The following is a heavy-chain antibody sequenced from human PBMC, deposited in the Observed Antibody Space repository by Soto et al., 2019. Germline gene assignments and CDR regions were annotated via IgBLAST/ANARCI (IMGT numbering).Heavy chain of an antibody. CDR3: ARDGYCSDSSGYYNWFHP. Sequence: QVQLVQSGAEVKKPGASVKVSCKASGYTFTSYGISWVRQAPGQGLEWMGWISAYNGNTNYVQKLQGRVTMTTDTSTSTAYRELRSLRPDATAVYYCARDGYCSDSSGYYNWFHPWGQGTLVTVSS. CDR2: ISAYNGNT. V-gene: IGHV1-18*01. J-gene: IGHJ5*02. CDR1: GYTFTSYG. D-gene: IGHD3-22*01.